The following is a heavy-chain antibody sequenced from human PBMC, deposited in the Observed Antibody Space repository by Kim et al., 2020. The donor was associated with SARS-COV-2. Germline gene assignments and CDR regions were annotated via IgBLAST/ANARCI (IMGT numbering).Heavy chain of an antibody. CDR1: GYTFTSYG. V-gene: IGHV1-18*04. CDR2: ISAYNGNT. D-gene: IGHD3-3*01. CDR3: ARDGPDFWSGYYSFRDRYYDYYGMDV. J-gene: IGHJ6*02. Sequence: ASVKVSCKASGYTFTSYGISWVRQAPGQGLEWMGWISAYNGNTNYAQKLQGRVTMTTDTSTSTAYMELRSLRSDDTAVYYCARDGPDFWSGYYSFRDRYYDYYGMDVWGQGTTVTVSS.